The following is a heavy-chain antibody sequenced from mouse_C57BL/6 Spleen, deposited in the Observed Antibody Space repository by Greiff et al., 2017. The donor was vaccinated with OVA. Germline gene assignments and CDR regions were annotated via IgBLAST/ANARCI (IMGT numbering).Heavy chain of an antibody. J-gene: IGHJ4*01. CDR3: ATCNYAAMDY. D-gene: IGHD2-1*01. Sequence: QVQLKESGPGLVQPSQSLSITCTVSGFSLTSYGLHWVRQSPGKGLEWLGVIWRGGSTDYNAAFMSRLSITKDNSKSKVFFKMNSLQADDTAIYYGATCNYAAMDYWGQGTSVTVSS. V-gene: IGHV2-5*01. CDR2: IWRGGST. CDR1: GFSLTSYG.